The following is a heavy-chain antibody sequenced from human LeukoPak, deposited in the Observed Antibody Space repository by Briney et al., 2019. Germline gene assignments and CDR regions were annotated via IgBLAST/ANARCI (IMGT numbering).Heavy chain of an antibody. V-gene: IGHV1-2*02. CDR2: INPNSGGT. Sequence: GASVKVSCKASGYTFTGHYMHWVRQAPGQGLEWMGWINPNSGGTNYAQKFQGRVTMTRDTSISTAYMELSRLRSDDTAVYYCARAMLYYDSSGYSMGAFDYWGQGTLVTVSS. D-gene: IGHD3-22*01. CDR1: GYTFTGHY. J-gene: IGHJ4*02. CDR3: ARAMLYYDSSGYSMGAFDY.